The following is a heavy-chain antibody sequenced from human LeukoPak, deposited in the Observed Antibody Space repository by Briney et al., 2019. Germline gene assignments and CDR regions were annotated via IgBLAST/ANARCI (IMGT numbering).Heavy chain of an antibody. CDR3: ARLPQPSDIVTAYANSFDY. Sequence: SETLSLTCTVSGGSISSTSYYWGWIRQPPGKGLEWIGNIYYSGSTYYNPSLNSRVTISVDTSKNQFSLKLSSVTAADTAVYYCARLPQPSDIVTAYANSFDYWGQGSLVTVSS. J-gene: IGHJ4*02. D-gene: IGHD3-9*01. CDR2: IYYSGST. V-gene: IGHV4-39*01. CDR1: GGSISSTSYY.